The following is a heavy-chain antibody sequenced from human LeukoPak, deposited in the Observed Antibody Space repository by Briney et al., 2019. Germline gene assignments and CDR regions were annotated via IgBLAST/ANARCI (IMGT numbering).Heavy chain of an antibody. CDR1: EFIFSTYS. V-gene: IGHV3-21*01. CDR2: ISSSSSYI. D-gene: IGHD3-22*01. J-gene: IGHJ6*03. CDR3: ARVPLRDYYDSSGTYYYYMDV. Sequence: GGSLRLSCAASEFIFSTYSMNWVRQAPGKGLEWVSSISSSSSYIYYADSVKGRFTISRDNAKNSLYLQMNSLRAEDTAVYYCARVPLRDYYDSSGTYYYYMDVWGKGTTVTVSS.